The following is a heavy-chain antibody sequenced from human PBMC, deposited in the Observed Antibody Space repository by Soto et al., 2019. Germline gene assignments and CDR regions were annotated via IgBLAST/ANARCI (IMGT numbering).Heavy chain of an antibody. J-gene: IGHJ4*02. V-gene: IGHV4-59*01. CDR2: IYYSGST. Sequence: SETLSLTCTVSGGSISSYYWSWIRQPPGKGLEWIGYIYYSGSTNYNPSLKSRVTISVDTSKNQFSLKLRSLTAADTAVYYCARGGYELDYWGQGTLVTVSS. D-gene: IGHD5-12*01. CDR3: ARGGYELDY. CDR1: GGSISSYY.